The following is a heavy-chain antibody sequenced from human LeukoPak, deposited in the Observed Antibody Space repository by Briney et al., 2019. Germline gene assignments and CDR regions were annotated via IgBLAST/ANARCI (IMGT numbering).Heavy chain of an antibody. Sequence: ASVKVSCKASGYTFTNYGISWVRQAPGQGLEWMGWISTYNGYTNYAQKFQGRATMTTDTSTSTAYMELRSLRSDDTAVYYCARADNNSRLDWFDPWGQGALVTVSS. CDR2: ISTYNGYT. D-gene: IGHD2/OR15-2a*01. V-gene: IGHV1-18*01. J-gene: IGHJ5*02. CDR1: GYTFTNYG. CDR3: ARADNNSRLDWFDP.